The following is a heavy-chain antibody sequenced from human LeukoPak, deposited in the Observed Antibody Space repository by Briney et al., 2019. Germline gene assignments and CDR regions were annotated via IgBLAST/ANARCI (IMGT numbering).Heavy chain of an antibody. Sequence: GGSLRLSCAASGFTFSSYSMNWVRQAPGKGLEWVSYISSSSSRIYYADSAKGRFTIPRDNAKNSLYLQMNSQRDEGTAVYYCARTHILVPAAIDFWGRGTLVTVSS. CDR2: ISSSSSRI. CDR3: ARTHILVPAAIDF. J-gene: IGHJ4*02. V-gene: IGHV3-48*02. CDR1: GFTFSSYS. D-gene: IGHD2-2*01.